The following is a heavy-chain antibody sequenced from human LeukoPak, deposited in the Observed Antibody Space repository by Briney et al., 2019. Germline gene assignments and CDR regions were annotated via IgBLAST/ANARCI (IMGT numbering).Heavy chain of an antibody. CDR3: PKAGVSGGPFSGHYFDY. Sequence: GGSLRLSCAASGFTFYDYAMHWVRQAPGKGLEWVSGISWNSGSIGYADSVKGRFTISRDNAKNSLYLQMNSLRAEDTALYYCPKAGVSGGPFSGHYFDYWGQGTLVTVSS. CDR1: GFTFYDYA. D-gene: IGHD2-15*01. V-gene: IGHV3-9*01. J-gene: IGHJ4*02. CDR2: ISWNSGSI.